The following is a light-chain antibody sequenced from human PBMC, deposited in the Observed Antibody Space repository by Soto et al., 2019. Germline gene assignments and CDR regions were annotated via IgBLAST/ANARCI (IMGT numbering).Light chain of an antibody. V-gene: IGLV2-14*03. CDR3: SSYTTSSTRV. CDR1: SSDVGAYDF. Sequence: QSALTQPASVSGSPGQSITISCTGTSSDVGAYDFVSWYQQHPDKAPKLMIYEVSNRPSGVSHRFSGSKSVNTATLTSSGRQAEDEADYYCSSYTTSSTRVFGPGTKVTVL. CDR2: EVS. J-gene: IGLJ1*01.